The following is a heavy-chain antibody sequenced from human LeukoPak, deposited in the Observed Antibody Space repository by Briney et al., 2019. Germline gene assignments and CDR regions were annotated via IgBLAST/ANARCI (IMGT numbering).Heavy chain of an antibody. Sequence: SETLSLTCAVYGGSFSGYYWSWIRQPPGKGLEWIGEINHSGSTNYNPSLKSRVTISVDTSENQFSLKLSSVTAADTAVYYCARGRWLHPLDYWGQGTLVTVSS. CDR1: GGSFSGYY. J-gene: IGHJ4*02. V-gene: IGHV4-34*01. CDR3: ARGRWLHPLDY. CDR2: INHSGST. D-gene: IGHD5-24*01.